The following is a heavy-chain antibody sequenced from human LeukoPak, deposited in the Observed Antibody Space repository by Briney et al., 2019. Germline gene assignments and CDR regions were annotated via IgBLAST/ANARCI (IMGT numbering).Heavy chain of an antibody. D-gene: IGHD3-10*01. CDR3: ARELDYGSGIDY. Sequence: AGGSLRLSCAASGFTFSSYSMNWVRQAPGKGLEWVSSISSSSSYIYYADSVKGRFTISRDNAKNMLYLQMNSLRAEDTAVYYCARELDYGSGIDYWGQGTLVTVSS. V-gene: IGHV3-21*01. CDR1: GFTFSSYS. CDR2: ISSSSSYI. J-gene: IGHJ4*02.